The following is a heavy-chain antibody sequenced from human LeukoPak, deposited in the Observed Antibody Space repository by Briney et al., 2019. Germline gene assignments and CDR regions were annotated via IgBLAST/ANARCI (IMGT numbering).Heavy chain of an antibody. D-gene: IGHD3-3*01. CDR2: IKQDGSEK. CDR3: ARGGITIFGVVIRDAFDI. V-gene: IGHV3-7*01. J-gene: IGHJ3*02. Sequence: PGGSLRLSCAASGFTFSSYWMSWVRQAPGKGLEWVANIKQDGSEKYYVDSVKGRFTISRDNAKNSLYLQMNSLRAEDTAVYYCARGGITIFGVVIRDAFDIWGQGTMVTVSS. CDR1: GFTFSSYW.